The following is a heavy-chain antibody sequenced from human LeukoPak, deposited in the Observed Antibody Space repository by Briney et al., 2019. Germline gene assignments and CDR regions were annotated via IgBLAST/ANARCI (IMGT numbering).Heavy chain of an antibody. CDR3: VGPNQQLVFYY. J-gene: IGHJ4*02. CDR2: INDSGNT. D-gene: IGHD6-13*01. V-gene: IGHV4-39*07. Sequence: PSETLSLTCTVSGGSISRSGYFWGWIRQPPGKELEWIGIINDSGNTHYSSSLKSRVTISVDTSKNQFSLKLRSVTAADTAVYYCVGPNQQLVFYYWGQGTLVTVSS. CDR1: GGSISRSGYF.